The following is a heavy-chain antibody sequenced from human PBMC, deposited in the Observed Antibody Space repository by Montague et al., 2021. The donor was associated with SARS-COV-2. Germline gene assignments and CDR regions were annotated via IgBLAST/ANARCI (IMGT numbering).Heavy chain of an antibody. CDR2: VYHTGST. CDR1: GVSISSGSYY. Sequence: SETLSLTSSVSGVSISSGSYYWSWVRQPPGKGLEWIGYVYHTGSTNYNPSLKSRVTLSIDTSKNQFSLNLTSVTAADTAVYCCVREKYYFDDSGSKWGQGTLVTV. CDR3: VREKYYFDDSGSK. J-gene: IGHJ4*02. D-gene: IGHD3-22*01. V-gene: IGHV4-61*01.